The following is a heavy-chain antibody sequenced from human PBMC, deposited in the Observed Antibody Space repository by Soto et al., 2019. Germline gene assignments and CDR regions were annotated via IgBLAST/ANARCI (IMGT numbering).Heavy chain of an antibody. CDR1: GYTFASYA. D-gene: IGHD3-10*01. V-gene: IGHV1-3*01. Sequence: GASVKVSCKASGYTFASYAMHWVRQAPGQRLEWMGWINAGNGNTKYSQKFQGRVTITRDTSASTAYMELSSLRSEDTAVYYCARVQSRLLWFGESKKNFDYWGQGTLVTVSS. J-gene: IGHJ4*02. CDR3: ARVQSRLLWFGESKKNFDY. CDR2: INAGNGNT.